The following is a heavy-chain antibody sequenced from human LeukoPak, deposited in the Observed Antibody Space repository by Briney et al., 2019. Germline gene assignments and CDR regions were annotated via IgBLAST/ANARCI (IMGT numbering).Heavy chain of an antibody. Sequence: GGSLRLSCAASGFTFSSYSMNWVRQAPGKGLEWVSSISSSNGFIYYADSVKGRFTISRDNAKNSLYLQMNSLRAEDTAVYFCARARYSSSRWYYYGMDVWGQGTTVTVSS. CDR3: ARARYSSSRWYYYGMDV. CDR1: GFTFSSYS. J-gene: IGHJ6*02. CDR2: ISSSNGFI. D-gene: IGHD6-13*01. V-gene: IGHV3-21*01.